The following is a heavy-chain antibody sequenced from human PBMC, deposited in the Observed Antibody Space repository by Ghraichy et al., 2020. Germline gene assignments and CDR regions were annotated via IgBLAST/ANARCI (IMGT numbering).Heavy chain of an antibody. V-gene: IGHV3-7*03. J-gene: IGHJ4*02. CDR1: GFTFSSYW. CDR2: IKQDGSEK. CDR3: ARGGGRYYDSSGYHFDY. Sequence: GGSLRLSCAASGFTFSSYWMSWVRQAPGKGLEWVANIKQDGSEKYYVDSVKGRFTISRDNAKNSLYLQMNSLRAEDTAVYYFARGGGRYYDSSGYHFDYWGQGTLVTVSS. D-gene: IGHD3-22*01.